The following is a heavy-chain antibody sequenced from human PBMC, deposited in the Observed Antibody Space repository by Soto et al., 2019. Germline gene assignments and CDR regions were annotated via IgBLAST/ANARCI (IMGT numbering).Heavy chain of an antibody. CDR2: IYYSGST. V-gene: IGHV4-59*01. D-gene: IGHD3-9*01. CDR3: ARGNYDILTGYYLAYYFDY. Sequence: SETLSLTCTVSGGSISSYYWSWIRQPPGKGLEWIGYIYYSGSTNYNPSLKSRVTISVDTSKNQFSLKLSSVTAADTAVYYCARGNYDILTGYYLAYYFDYWGQGTLVT. J-gene: IGHJ4*02. CDR1: GGSISSYY.